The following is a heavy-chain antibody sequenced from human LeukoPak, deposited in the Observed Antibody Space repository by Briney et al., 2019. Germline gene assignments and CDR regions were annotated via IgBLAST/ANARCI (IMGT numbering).Heavy chain of an antibody. D-gene: IGHD4-17*01. V-gene: IGHV3-7*01. CDR1: GFTFSSYA. CDR3: AREGYGDLDY. CDR2: IKQDGSEK. Sequence: GGSLRLSCAASGFTFSSYAMHWVRQAPGKGLEWVANIKQDGSEKYYVDSVKGRFTISRDNAKNSPYLQMNSLRAEDTAVYYCAREGYGDLDYWGQGTLVTVSS. J-gene: IGHJ4*02.